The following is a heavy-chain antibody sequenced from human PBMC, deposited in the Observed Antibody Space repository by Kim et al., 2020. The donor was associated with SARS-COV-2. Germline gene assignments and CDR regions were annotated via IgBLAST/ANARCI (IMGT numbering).Heavy chain of an antibody. J-gene: IGHJ4*01. Sequence: GGSLRLSCAASGFTFNNAWMSWVRQAPGKGLEWVGRIKSNVQGGTTDYAAPVKGRFTISRDDSKDTLYLHMNSLKPEDTAMYYCATYTWNDDDTGFDNWG. CDR1: GFTFNNAW. D-gene: IGHD1-20*01. CDR2: IKSNVQGGTT. V-gene: IGHV3-15*01. CDR3: ATYTWNDDDTGFDN.